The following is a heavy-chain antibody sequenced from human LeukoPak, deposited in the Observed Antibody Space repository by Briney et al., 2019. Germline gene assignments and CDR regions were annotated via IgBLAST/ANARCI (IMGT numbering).Heavy chain of an antibody. CDR3: ASTPPMYFDWLLSDGMDV. V-gene: IGHV3-30*04. Sequence: PGRSLRLSCAASGFTFSSYAMHWVRQAPGKGLEWVAVISYDGSNKYYADSVKGRFTISRDNSKNTLYLQMNSLRAEDTAVYYYASTPPMYFDWLLSDGMDVWGQGTTVTVSS. CDR2: ISYDGSNK. D-gene: IGHD3-9*01. CDR1: GFTFSSYA. J-gene: IGHJ6*02.